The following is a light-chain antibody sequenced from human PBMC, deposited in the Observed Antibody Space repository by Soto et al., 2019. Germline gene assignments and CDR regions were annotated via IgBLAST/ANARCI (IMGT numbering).Light chain of an antibody. Sequence: EIVLTQSPGTLSLSPGERATLSCRASQSVSSSYVAWYQQKPGQAPRLLIYEASIRAIVIPDRFSGSGSGTDFTLTISRLEPEDFAVYHCQQYGSSCPTFGQGSKVEIK. CDR1: QSVSSSY. CDR2: EAS. J-gene: IGKJ1*01. V-gene: IGKV3-20*01. CDR3: QQYGSSCPT.